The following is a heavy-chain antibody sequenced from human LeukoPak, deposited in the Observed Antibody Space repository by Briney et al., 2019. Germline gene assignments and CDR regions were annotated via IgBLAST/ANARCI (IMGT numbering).Heavy chain of an antibody. Sequence: PSETLSLTCAVYGGSFSGYYWSWIRQPPGKGLEWIGEINHSGSTNYNPSLKSRVTISVDTSKNQFSLKLSSVTAADTAVYYCARKSVFIAALPRASSNYYYYYMDVWGKGTTVTVSS. CDR2: INHSGST. V-gene: IGHV4-34*01. D-gene: IGHD6-13*01. CDR1: GGSFSGYY. J-gene: IGHJ6*03. CDR3: ARKSVFIAALPRASSNYYYYYMDV.